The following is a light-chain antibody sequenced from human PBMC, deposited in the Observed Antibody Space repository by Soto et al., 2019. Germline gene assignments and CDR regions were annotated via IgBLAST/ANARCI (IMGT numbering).Light chain of an antibody. Sequence: DIVLTQSPATLSVSAGESATLSCRASQSVSRALAWYQHVPGQAPRLLIYDSSTRATGVPARFSGSGSGTRFTLTISSLQSEDFAVYYGQQYNSWPPRYTFGQGTKLQI. CDR2: DSS. V-gene: IGKV3-15*01. CDR1: QSVSRA. J-gene: IGKJ2*01. CDR3: QQYNSWPPRYT.